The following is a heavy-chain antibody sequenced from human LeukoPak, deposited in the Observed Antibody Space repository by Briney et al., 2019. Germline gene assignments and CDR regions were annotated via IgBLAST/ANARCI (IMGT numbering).Heavy chain of an antibody. J-gene: IGHJ4*02. V-gene: IGHV3-48*03. CDR1: GFSFSNYD. CDR3: ARGYNYGTY. D-gene: IGHD1-1*01. Sequence: GGSLRLSCAASGFSFSNYDMNWVRQAPGKGLEWVSYISSSSSTIFYADSVRGRFTISRDNAKNSLSLQMNSLRAEDTAVYYCARGYNYGTYWGQGTLVTVSS. CDR2: ISSSSSTI.